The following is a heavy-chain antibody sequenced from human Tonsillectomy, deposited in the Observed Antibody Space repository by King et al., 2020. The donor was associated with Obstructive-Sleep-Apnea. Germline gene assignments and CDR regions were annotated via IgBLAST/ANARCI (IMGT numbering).Heavy chain of an antibody. D-gene: IGHD2-2*01. J-gene: IGHJ3*02. CDR1: GFTFSSYA. V-gene: IGHV3-30*04. CDR3: VSPSSYCSSSSCDDAFDI. Sequence: VQLVESGGGVVQPGRSLRLSCAASGFTFSSYAMHWVRQAPGKGLEWVAVISYDGSNKYYADSVKGRFTISRDNSKNTLFLQMNSLRAEDTAVYYCVSPSSYCSSSSCDDAFDIWGQGTMVTVSS. CDR2: ISYDGSNK.